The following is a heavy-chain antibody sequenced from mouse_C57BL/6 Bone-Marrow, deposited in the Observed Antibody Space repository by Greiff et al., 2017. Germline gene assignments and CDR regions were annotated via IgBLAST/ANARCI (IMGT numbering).Heavy chain of an antibody. CDR1: GYTFTSYG. V-gene: IGHV1-81*01. Sequence: VQLQQSGAELARPGASVKLSCKASGYTFTSYGISWVKQRTGQGLEWIGEIYPRSGNTYYNEKFKGKATLTADKSSSTAYMELRSLTSEDSAVYFCARENYDYDAFAYWGQGTLVTVSA. J-gene: IGHJ3*01. CDR3: ARENYDYDAFAY. D-gene: IGHD2-4*01. CDR2: IYPRSGNT.